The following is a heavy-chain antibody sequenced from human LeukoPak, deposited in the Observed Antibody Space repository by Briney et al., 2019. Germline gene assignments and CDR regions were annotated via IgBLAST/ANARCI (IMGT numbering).Heavy chain of an antibody. CDR3: AGEGSVVVAARRGYYYYMDV. CDR1: GFTSSSYE. V-gene: IGHV3-48*03. CDR2: ISSSGSTI. J-gene: IGHJ6*03. D-gene: IGHD2-15*01. Sequence: GGSLRLSCAASGFTSSSYEMNWVRQAPGKGLEWVSYISSSGSTIYYADSVKGRFTISRDNAKNSLYLQMNSLRAEDTAVYYCAGEGSVVVAARRGYYYYMDVWGKGTTVTVSS.